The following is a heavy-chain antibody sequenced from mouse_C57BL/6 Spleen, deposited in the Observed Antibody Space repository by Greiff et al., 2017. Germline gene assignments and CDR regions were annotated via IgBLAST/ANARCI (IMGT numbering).Heavy chain of an antibody. Sequence: EVQRVESGGGLVQPGGSMKLSCVASGFTFSNYWMNWVRQSPEKGLEWVAQIRLKSDNYATHYAESVKGRFTISRDDSTSSVYLQMNNLRAEDTGIYYCTDDYDGYWGQGTTLTVSS. V-gene: IGHV6-3*01. CDR1: GFTFSNYW. J-gene: IGHJ2*01. D-gene: IGHD2-4*01. CDR2: IRLKSDNYAT. CDR3: TDDYDGY.